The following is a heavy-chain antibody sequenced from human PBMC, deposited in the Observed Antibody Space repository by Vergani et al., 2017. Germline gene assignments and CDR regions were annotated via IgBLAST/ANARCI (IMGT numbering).Heavy chain of an antibody. CDR2: ISPGDSDT. V-gene: IGHV5-51*01. Sequence: EVQLVQSGAAFPPPFSSLPLSFPFSFFLFPLSFLFLWLLLPLHLLSFLFLISPGDSDTRYSPSFQGQVTISADKSIRTAYLQWSSLKASDTAMYYCAGHMANCSGGSCYFIYAFDIWGQGTMVTVSS. D-gene: IGHD2-15*01. CDR3: AGHMANCSGGSCYFIYAFDI. J-gene: IGHJ3*02. CDR1: FFLFPLSF.